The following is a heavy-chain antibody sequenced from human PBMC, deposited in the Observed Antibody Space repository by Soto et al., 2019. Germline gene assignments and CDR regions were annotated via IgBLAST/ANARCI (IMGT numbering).Heavy chain of an antibody. V-gene: IGHV1-69*12. J-gene: IGHJ4*02. CDR1: GGTFSTYA. CDR2: IIPMFGTA. CDR3: ASGIQLWLRRINDGYSG. D-gene: IGHD5-18*01. Sequence: QVQLVQSGAEVKKPESSVKVSCKAPGGTFSTYAISWVRQAPGQGLEWMGGIIPMFGTANYAQRFQDRVTITADESTNTGYMELSSLRSEDTAVYFCASGIQLWLRRINDGYSGCGQGTLVTVSS.